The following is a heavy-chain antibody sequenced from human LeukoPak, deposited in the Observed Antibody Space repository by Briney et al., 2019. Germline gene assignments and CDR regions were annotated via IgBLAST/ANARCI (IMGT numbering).Heavy chain of an antibody. CDR2: ISSSSSYI. Sequence: GGSLRLSCAASGFTFSSYAMSWVRQAPGKGLEWVSSISSSSSYIYYADSVKGRFTISRDNAKNSLYLQMNSLRAEDTAVYYCARDLSGVAGTLRTSTNYWGQGTLVTVSS. CDR3: ARDLSGVAGTLRTSTNY. D-gene: IGHD6-19*01. V-gene: IGHV3-21*01. CDR1: GFTFSSYA. J-gene: IGHJ4*02.